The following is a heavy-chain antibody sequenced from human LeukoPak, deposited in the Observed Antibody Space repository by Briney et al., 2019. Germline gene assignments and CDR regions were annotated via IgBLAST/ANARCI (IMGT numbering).Heavy chain of an antibody. Sequence: ASVKVSCKASGYTFTSYGISWVRQAPGQGLEWMGWISAYNGNTNYAQKLQGRVTMTTDTSTSTACMELRSLRSDDTAVYYCAREGEFSSGWYSVWFDPWGQGTLVTVSS. D-gene: IGHD6-19*01. V-gene: IGHV1-18*01. CDR2: ISAYNGNT. CDR1: GYTFTSYG. J-gene: IGHJ5*02. CDR3: AREGEFSSGWYSVWFDP.